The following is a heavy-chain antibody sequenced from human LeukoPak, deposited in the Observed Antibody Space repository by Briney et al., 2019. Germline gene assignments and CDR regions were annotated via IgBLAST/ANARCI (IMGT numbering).Heavy chain of an antibody. J-gene: IGHJ6*03. Sequence: PGGSLRLSCAASGFTFSSYWMSWVRQAPGKGLEWVANIKQDGSEKYYVDSVKGRFTVSRDNAKNSLYLQTNSLRAEDTAVYYCARDGCSSSSCYLPYRYYYMAVWGKGTTVTVSS. CDR1: GFTFSSYW. V-gene: IGHV3-7*01. D-gene: IGHD2-2*01. CDR3: ARDGCSSSSCYLPYRYYYMAV. CDR2: IKQDGSEK.